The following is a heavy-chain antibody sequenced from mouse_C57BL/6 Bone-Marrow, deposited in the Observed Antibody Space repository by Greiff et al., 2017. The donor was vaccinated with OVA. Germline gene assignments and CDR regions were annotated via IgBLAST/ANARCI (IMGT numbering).Heavy chain of an antibody. J-gene: IGHJ3*01. CDR3: AREDYDGPGFAY. D-gene: IGHD2-4*01. CDR2: IYPRSGNT. V-gene: IGHV1-81*01. Sequence: VQLQQSGAELARPGASVKLSCKASGYTFTSYGISWVKQRTGQGLEWIGEIYPRSGNTYYNEKFKGKATLTADKSSSTAYMELRSLTSEDSAVYFCAREDYDGPGFAYWGQGTLVTVSA. CDR1: GYTFTSYG.